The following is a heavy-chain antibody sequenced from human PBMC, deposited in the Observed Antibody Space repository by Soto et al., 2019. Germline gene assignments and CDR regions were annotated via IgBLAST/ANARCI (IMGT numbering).Heavy chain of an antibody. CDR3: ARGTDY. J-gene: IGHJ4*02. V-gene: IGHV4-61*01. CDR1: GGSVSSGSYY. CDR2: IYYSGST. Sequence: QVQLQESGPGLVKPSETLSLTCTVSGGSVSSGSYYGSWIRQPPGKGLKWIGYIYYSGSTNYNPSLNGGVTISVDTSKTQFSLKLHSVTAADTAVYYCARGTDYWGQGTLVTVSS.